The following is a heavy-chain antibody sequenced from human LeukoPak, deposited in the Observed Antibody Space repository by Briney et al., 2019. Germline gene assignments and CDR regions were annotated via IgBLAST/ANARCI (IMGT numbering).Heavy chain of an antibody. J-gene: IGHJ4*02. CDR2: FYQSGNT. D-gene: IGHD6-19*01. CDR1: GGSISSPIYF. CDR3: ARAIYSGGWSFDY. Sequence: PSETLSLTCTVSGGSISSPIYFWGWIRQPPGKGLEWIGSFYQSGNTYYNPSLESRLTVSADTSRNKISLKINSVTATDTAVYYCARAIYSGGWSFDYWGRGTLVTVAS. V-gene: IGHV4-39*01.